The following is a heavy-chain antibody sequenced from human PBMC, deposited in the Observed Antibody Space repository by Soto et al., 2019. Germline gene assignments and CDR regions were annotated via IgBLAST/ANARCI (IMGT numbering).Heavy chain of an antibody. CDR1: GISIDNYY. CDR2: IYSSGTT. Sequence: QVQLQQSGPGLVKPSETLSLTCTVSGISIDNYYCSWIRQSAGKGLEWIGRIYSSGTTNYNPSLKSRVTMSADMSKSQFSLKVRSVTVADTAVYCCVRDVGGSGRCAPWCQGTLVTVSS. V-gene: IGHV4-4*07. CDR3: VRDVGGSGRCAP. J-gene: IGHJ5*02.